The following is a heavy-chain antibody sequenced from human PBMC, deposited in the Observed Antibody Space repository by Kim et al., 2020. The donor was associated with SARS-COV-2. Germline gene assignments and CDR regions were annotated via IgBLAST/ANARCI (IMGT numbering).Heavy chain of an antibody. Sequence: GGSLRLSCAASGFTFSSYSMNWVRQAPGKGLEWVSSISSSSSYIYYADSVKGRFTISRDNAKNSLYLQMNSLRAEDTAVYYCARDGRVLRYFDWPPRRAHYYFDYWGQGTLVTVSS. CDR1: GFTFSSYS. CDR3: ARDGRVLRYFDWPPRRAHYYFDY. V-gene: IGHV3-21*01. J-gene: IGHJ4*02. CDR2: ISSSSSYI. D-gene: IGHD3-9*01.